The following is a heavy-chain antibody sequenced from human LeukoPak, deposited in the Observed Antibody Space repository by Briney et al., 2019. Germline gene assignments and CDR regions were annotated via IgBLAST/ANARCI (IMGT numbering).Heavy chain of an antibody. CDR1: GGSISSSSYY. V-gene: IGHV4-39*01. CDR3: ARRPFSARGIAVAGTWLDY. Sequence: SETLSLTCTVSGGSISSSSYYWGWIRQPPGKGLEWIGSIYYSGSTYYNPSLKSRVAIDTSKNQFSLKLSSVTAADTAVYYCARRPFSARGIAVAGTWLDYWAREPWSPSPQ. D-gene: IGHD6-19*01. J-gene: IGHJ4*02. CDR2: IYYSGST.